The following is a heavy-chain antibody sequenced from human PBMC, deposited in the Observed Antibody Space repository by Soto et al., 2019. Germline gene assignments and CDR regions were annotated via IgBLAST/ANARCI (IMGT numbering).Heavy chain of an antibody. J-gene: IGHJ6*02. CDR3: ARDEVVYSGSGRNYYYGMDV. CDR1: GFTFSFYG. V-gene: IGHV3-33*04. CDR2: IRSDGDTK. Sequence: QVQLVESGGGVVQPGRSPRLSCAASGFTFSFYGMHWVRQAPGKGLEWVALIRSDGDTKYYADSVKGRFTIARDNSKNTLFLEMNNLRVDDTAVYYCARDEVVYSGSGRNYYYGMDVWGQGTTVTVSS. D-gene: IGHD3-10*01.